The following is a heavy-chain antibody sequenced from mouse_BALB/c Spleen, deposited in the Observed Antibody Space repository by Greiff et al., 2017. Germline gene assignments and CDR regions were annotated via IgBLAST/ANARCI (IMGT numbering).Heavy chain of an antibody. CDR1: GFSLTSYG. CDR2: IWSGGST. D-gene: IGHD1-1*01. V-gene: IGHV2-4-1*01. J-gene: IGHJ3*01. Sequence: QVQLKQSGPGLVQPSQSLSITCTVSGFSLTSYGVHWVRQSPGKGLEWLGVIWSGGSTDYNAAFISRLSISKDNSKSQVFFKMNSLQADDTAIYYCARTKDYYGSPAYWGQGTLVTVSA. CDR3: ARTKDYYGSPAY.